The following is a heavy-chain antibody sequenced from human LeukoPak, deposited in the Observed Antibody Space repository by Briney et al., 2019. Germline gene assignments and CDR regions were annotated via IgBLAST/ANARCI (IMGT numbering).Heavy chain of an antibody. V-gene: IGHV3-23*01. CDR3: ARDKAGAGLGDAFDI. D-gene: IGHD3-10*01. CDR2: ISGSGYST. Sequence: GGSLRLSSVASGFTFNNYAMTWVRQAPGKGLEWVSAISGSGYSTYYADSVRGRFTISRDNSKNTLYLQMNSLRAEDTAVYYCARDKAGAGLGDAFDIWGQGTMVTVSS. J-gene: IGHJ3*02. CDR1: GFTFNNYA.